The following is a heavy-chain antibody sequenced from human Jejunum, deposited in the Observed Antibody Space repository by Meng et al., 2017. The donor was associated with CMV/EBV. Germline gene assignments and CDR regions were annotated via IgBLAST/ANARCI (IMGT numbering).Heavy chain of an antibody. J-gene: IGHJ3*02. CDR3: VRVLGYCSSTSCSVGAFDI. CDR2: LYYSGNT. V-gene: IGHV4-39*01. D-gene: IGHD2-2*01. CDR1: SNNYY. Sequence: SNNYYWGWIRQPPEKGLEWIGNLYYSGNTYYTPSLKSRVTMSVDTSKKQFSLRLSSVTAADTAVYYCVRVLGYCSSTSCSVGAFDIWGQGTMVTVSS.